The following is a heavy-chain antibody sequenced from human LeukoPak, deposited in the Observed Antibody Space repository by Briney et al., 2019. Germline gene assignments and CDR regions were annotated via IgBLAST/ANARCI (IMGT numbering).Heavy chain of an antibody. CDR1: GVSFSWTW. D-gene: IGHD6-19*01. CDR2: INWNGGRT. J-gene: IGHJ4*02. Sequence: GGSLRLSCAASGVSFSWTWMHWVRQAPGKGLEWVSGINWNGGRTGYVDSVKGRFTISRDNAKNSLYLQMNSLRAEDTALYYCARESETSGWYDYWGQGTLVTVSS. V-gene: IGHV3-20*04. CDR3: ARESETSGWYDY.